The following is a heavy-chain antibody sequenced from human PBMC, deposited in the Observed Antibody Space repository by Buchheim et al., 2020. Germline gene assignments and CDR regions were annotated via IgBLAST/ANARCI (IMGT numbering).Heavy chain of an antibody. J-gene: IGHJ3*02. CDR3: TRGLGGYDHTFDI. CDR2: IRRKIYGGTT. Sequence: EVQLVESGGVLVEPGRSLRLSCTASGFSCGDYGMSWFRQAPGKALEWVTFIRRKIYGGTTEYAASVKGSFTISRDDSKNIVYLQMNSLKTEDTAVYYCTRGLGGYDHTFDIWGQGT. CDR1: GFSCGDYG. V-gene: IGHV3-49*03. D-gene: IGHD5-12*01.